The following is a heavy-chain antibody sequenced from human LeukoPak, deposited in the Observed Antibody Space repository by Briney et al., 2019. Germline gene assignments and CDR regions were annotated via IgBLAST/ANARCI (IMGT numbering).Heavy chain of an antibody. CDR1: GGSISSSNW. J-gene: IGHJ4*02. Sequence: PSETLSLTCAVSGGSISSSNWWSWVRQPPGKGLEWIGEIYHSGSTNYNPSLKSRVTISVDKSKNQFSLKLSSVTAADTAVYYCARLQPGDVVVPVRQPRAPPPRYFDFWGQGILVTVSS. V-gene: IGHV4-4*02. D-gene: IGHD2-2*01. CDR2: IYHSGST. CDR3: ARLQPGDVVVPVRQPRAPPPRYFDF.